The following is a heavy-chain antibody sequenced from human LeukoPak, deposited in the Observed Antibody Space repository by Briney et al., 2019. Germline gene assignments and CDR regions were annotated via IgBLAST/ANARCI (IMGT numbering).Heavy chain of an antibody. CDR3: ARDMNPTVFDF. V-gene: IGHV3-74*01. D-gene: IGHD3-16*01. CDR1: GFTFTSHW. CDR2: IKNDGNDT. Sequence: GGSLRLSCAASGFTFTSHWMHWVRQTPGKGLVWVSGIKNDGNDTAYADSVKGRFTISRDNAKNTLYLQMDSLRAEETAVYYCARDMNPTVFDFWGQGTLVTVSS. J-gene: IGHJ4*02.